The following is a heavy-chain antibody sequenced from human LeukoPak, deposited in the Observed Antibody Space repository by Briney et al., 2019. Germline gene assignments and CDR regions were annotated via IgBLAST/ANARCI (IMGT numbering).Heavy chain of an antibody. CDR2: IYYSGST. Sequence: PSETLSLTCTVSGGSISSGGYYWSWIRQHPGKGLEWIGYIYYSGSTYYNPSLKSRVTISVDTSKNQFSLKLSSVTAADTAVYYCARAQYSSSWLVDYWAREPWSPSPQ. CDR1: GGSISSGGYY. CDR3: ARAQYSSSWLVDY. V-gene: IGHV4-31*03. J-gene: IGHJ4*02. D-gene: IGHD6-13*01.